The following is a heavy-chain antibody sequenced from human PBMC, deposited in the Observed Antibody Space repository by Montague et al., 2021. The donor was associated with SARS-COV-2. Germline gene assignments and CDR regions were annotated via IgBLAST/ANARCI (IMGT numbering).Heavy chain of an antibody. Sequence: SLRLSCAASGFTFNSYGMHWVRQAPGKGLEWVAVIWYDGSNKYYADSVKGRFTISRDNSKNTLYLQMNSLRAEDTAAYYCARDPSCCSRFGEFGYWGQGTLVTVSS. CDR1: GFTFNSYG. J-gene: IGHJ4*02. V-gene: IGHV3-33*01. CDR2: IWYDGSNK. CDR3: ARDPSCCSRFGEFGY. D-gene: IGHD3-10*01.